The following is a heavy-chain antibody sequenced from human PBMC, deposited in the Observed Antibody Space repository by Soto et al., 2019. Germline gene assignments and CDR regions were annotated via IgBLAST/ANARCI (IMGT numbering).Heavy chain of an antibody. V-gene: IGHV3-66*01. D-gene: IGHD6-19*01. J-gene: IGHJ4*02. Sequence: EVQLVESGGGLVQPGGSLRLSCAASGFTVSSNYMSWVRQAPGKGLEWVSVIYSGGSTYYADSVKGRFTISRDNSKNTLYLEVNGLRAEDTAVYYCARVNSYSSGWDYFDYWGQGTLVTVST. CDR3: ARVNSYSSGWDYFDY. CDR2: IYSGGST. CDR1: GFTVSSNY.